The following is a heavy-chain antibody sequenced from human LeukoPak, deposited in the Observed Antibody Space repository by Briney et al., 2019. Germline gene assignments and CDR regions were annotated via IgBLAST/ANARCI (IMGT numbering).Heavy chain of an antibody. Sequence: GASVKVSCKASGYTFTNHSINWVRRAPGQGLEYMGWIDTNTGNPTYAQAFTGRIVFSLDTSVSTAYLQIRSLKTEDTAVYFCARRSMVQHLDVWGKGTTVIVSS. CDR3: ARRSMVQHLDV. D-gene: IGHD3-10*01. V-gene: IGHV7-4-1*02. CDR2: IDTNTGNP. CDR1: GYTFTNHS. J-gene: IGHJ6*04.